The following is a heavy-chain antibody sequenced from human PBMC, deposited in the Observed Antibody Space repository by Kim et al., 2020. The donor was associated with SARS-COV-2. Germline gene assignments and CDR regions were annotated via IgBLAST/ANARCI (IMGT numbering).Heavy chain of an antibody. V-gene: IGHV3-30*03. CDR2: ISYDGSNK. CDR1: GFTFSSYG. J-gene: IGHJ3*02. D-gene: IGHD4-17*01. CDR3: ATGDYGDYWSNAFDI. Sequence: GGSLRLSCAASGFTFSSYGMHWVRQAPGKGLEWVAVISYDGSNKYYADSVKGRFTISRDNSKNTLYLQMNSLRAEDTAVYYCATGDYGDYWSNAFDIWGQGTMVTVSS.